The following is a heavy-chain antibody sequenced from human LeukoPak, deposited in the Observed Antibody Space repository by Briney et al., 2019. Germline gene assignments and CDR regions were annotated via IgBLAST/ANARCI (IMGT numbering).Heavy chain of an antibody. CDR2: IWYDGSNK. J-gene: IGHJ4*02. CDR1: GFTFSSYA. V-gene: IGHV3-33*06. CDR3: AKDDSGYDSGITDY. Sequence: PGGSLRLSCAASGFTFSSYAMSWVRQAPGKGLEWVAVIWYDGSNKYYADSVKGRFTISRDNSKNTLYLQMNSLRAEDTAVYYCAKDDSGYDSGITDYWGQGTLVTVSS. D-gene: IGHD5-12*01.